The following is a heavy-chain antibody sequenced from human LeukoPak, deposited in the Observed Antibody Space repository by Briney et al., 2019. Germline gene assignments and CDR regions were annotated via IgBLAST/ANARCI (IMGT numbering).Heavy chain of an antibody. J-gene: IGHJ4*02. CDR1: GFSFSDDY. CDR3: ARSRGVGPGAYFDY. D-gene: IGHD1-26*01. CDR2: ISSSSSYT. V-gene: IGHV3-11*03. Sequence: GGSLRLPCAVSGFSFSDDYMSWIRQAPGQGLEWVSYISSSSSYTNYADSVKGRFTISRDNAKNSLYLQMKSLRAEDTAVYYCARSRGVGPGAYFDYWGQGTLVTVSS.